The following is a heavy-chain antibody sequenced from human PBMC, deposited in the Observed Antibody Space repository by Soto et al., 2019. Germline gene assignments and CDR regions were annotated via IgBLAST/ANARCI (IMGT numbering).Heavy chain of an antibody. Sequence: SETLSLTCAVSGGSISSGGYSWSWIRQPPGKGLEWIGYIYHSGSTYYNPSLKSRVTISVDRSKNQFSLKLSSVTPEDAAVYYCANDPGYSLDYWGQGTQVTVSS. CDR3: ANDPGYSLDY. V-gene: IGHV4-30-2*01. J-gene: IGHJ4*02. D-gene: IGHD5-12*01. CDR2: IYHSGST. CDR1: GGSISSGGYS.